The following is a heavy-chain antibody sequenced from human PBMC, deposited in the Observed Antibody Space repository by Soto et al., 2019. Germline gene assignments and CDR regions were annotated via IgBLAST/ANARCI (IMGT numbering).Heavy chain of an antibody. Sequence: GASVKVSCKASGYTFTSYAMHWVRQAPGQRLEWMGWINAGNGNTKYSQKFQGRVTITRDTSASTAYMELSSLRSEDTAVYYCAREILAYCGGDCYGGMDVWGQGTTVTVSS. CDR2: INAGNGNT. J-gene: IGHJ6*02. CDR1: GYTFTSYA. CDR3: AREILAYCGGDCYGGMDV. D-gene: IGHD2-21*02. V-gene: IGHV1-3*01.